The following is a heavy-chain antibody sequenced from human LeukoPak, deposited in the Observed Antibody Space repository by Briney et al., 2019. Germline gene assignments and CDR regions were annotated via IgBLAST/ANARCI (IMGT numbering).Heavy chain of an antibody. CDR2: IYHSGST. D-gene: IGHD5/OR15-5a*01. Sequence: SETLSLTCTVSGYSISSGYYWGWIRQPPGKGLEWIGSIYHSGSTYYNPSLKSRVTISVDTSKNQFSLKLSSVTAADTAVYYCARDRGVYGTDGWGQGTLVTVSS. CDR3: ARDRGVYGTDG. V-gene: IGHV4-38-2*02. CDR1: GYSISSGYY. J-gene: IGHJ4*02.